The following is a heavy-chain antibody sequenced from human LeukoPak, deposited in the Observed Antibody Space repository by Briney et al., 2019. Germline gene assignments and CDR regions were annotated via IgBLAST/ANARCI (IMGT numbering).Heavy chain of an antibody. V-gene: IGHV4-59*01. Sequence: SETLSLTCTVSGGSLSSYYWSWLRQPPGKGLEWIGYIYYSGSTNYNPSLKSRVTISVDTSKNQFSLKPSSVTAADTAVYYCARDSRCSSTSCYEGYFDLWGRGTLVTVSS. D-gene: IGHD2-2*01. CDR2: IYYSGST. CDR3: ARDSRCSSTSCYEGYFDL. CDR1: GGSLSSYY. J-gene: IGHJ2*01.